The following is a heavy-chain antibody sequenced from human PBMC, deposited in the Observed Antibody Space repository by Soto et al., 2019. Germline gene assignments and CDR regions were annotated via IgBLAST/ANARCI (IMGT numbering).Heavy chain of an antibody. J-gene: IGHJ6*02. CDR2: ISYDGSNK. CDR1: GFTFSSYA. V-gene: IGHV3-30-3*01. D-gene: IGHD6-13*01. CDR3: ARDHSSSWYRYYYYGMDV. Sequence: GGSLRLSCAASGFTFSSYAMHWVRQAPGKGLEWVAVISYDGSNKYYADSVKGRFTISRDNSKNTLYLQMNSLRAEDTAVYYCARDHSSSWYRYYYYGMDVWGQGTTVTVSS.